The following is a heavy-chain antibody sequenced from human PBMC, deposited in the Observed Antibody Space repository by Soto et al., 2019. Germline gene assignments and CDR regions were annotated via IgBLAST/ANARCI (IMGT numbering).Heavy chain of an antibody. J-gene: IGHJ6*03. CDR3: ARGNLEYDMDV. V-gene: IGHV1-8*01. Sequence: GPSVKVSCKASGYTFTSYDINWVRQATGQGLERMGWMNPNSGNTGYAQKFQGRVTMTRNTSISTAYMELSSLRSEDTAVYYCARGNLEYDMDVWGKGTTVTVSS. CDR1: GYTFTSYD. CDR2: MNPNSGNT.